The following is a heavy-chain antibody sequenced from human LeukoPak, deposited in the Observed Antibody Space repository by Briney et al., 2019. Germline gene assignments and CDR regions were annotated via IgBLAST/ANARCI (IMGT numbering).Heavy chain of an antibody. Sequence: GGSLRPSCAASGFTLSSSGMHWVGQPPGKGLGWGAVIWNDGSDKYYADSVKGRLPIARDNSQNTFYLQLNGMRLEDRVVDYGARDWDYFVSGSYYNLVDYGGQGTLVTVSS. CDR3: ARDWDYFVSGSYYNLVDY. CDR1: GFTLSSSG. V-gene: IGHV3-33*01. D-gene: IGHD3-10*01. J-gene: IGHJ4*02. CDR2: IWNDGSDK.